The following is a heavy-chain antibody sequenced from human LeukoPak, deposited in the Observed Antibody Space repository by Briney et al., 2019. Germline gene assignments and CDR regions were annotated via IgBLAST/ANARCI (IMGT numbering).Heavy chain of an antibody. CDR3: ARENRLLWFGELSGNYYYYGMDV. CDR2: IYSGGST. V-gene: IGHV3-53*04. CDR1: GFTVSSNY. J-gene: IGHJ6*02. Sequence: GGSLRLSCAASGFTVSSNYMSWVRQAPGKGLEWVSVIYSGGSTYYADSVKGRFTISRHNSKNTLYLQMNSLRAEDTAVYYCARENRLLWFGELSGNYYYYGMDVWGQGTTVTVSS. D-gene: IGHD3-10*01.